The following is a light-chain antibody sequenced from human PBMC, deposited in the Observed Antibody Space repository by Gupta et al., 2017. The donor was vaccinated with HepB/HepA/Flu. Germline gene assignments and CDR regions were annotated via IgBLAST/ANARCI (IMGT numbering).Light chain of an antibody. CDR3: TSYTSSSTLVV. CDR2: DVS. J-gene: IGLJ2*01. Sequence: QSALTQPASVSGSPGQSITISCTGTSSDIGGYNYVSWYQQHPGKDPKLMIYDVSNRPSGVSNRFSGSKSGNTASLTISGLQADDEADYYCTSYTSSSTLVVFGGGTKLTVL. CDR1: SSDIGGYNY. V-gene: IGLV2-14*03.